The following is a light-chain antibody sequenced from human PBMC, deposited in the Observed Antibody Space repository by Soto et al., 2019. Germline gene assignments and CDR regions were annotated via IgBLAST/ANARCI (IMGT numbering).Light chain of an antibody. Sequence: QSVLNQPASVSGSPGQSITISCTGTSRDVGGYNYVSWYQQHPGKAPKLMIYDVRNRPSGVSNRFSGSKSVNTASLTISGLQAEDEADYYCSSYTTISTYVFGTGTRSPS. J-gene: IGLJ1*01. V-gene: IGLV2-14*01. CDR2: DVR. CDR1: SRDVGGYNY. CDR3: SSYTTISTYV.